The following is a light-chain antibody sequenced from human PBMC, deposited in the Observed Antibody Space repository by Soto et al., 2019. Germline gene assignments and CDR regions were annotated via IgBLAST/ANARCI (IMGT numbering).Light chain of an antibody. CDR2: SNN. CDR1: SSNIGSNT. J-gene: IGLJ2*01. V-gene: IGLV1-44*01. Sequence: QPVLTQPPSASGTPGQRVTISCSGNSSNIGSNTVNWYQQLPGTAPKLLIYSNNQRPSGVPDRFSDSKSGTSASLAISGLQSEDEADYYCAAWDDSLSGPVFGGGTKLTVL. CDR3: AAWDDSLSGPV.